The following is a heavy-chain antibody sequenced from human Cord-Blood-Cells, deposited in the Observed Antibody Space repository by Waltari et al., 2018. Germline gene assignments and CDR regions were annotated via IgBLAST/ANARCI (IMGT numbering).Heavy chain of an antibody. CDR2: ISGSGGST. CDR1: GFTFSSYA. J-gene: IGHJ4*02. D-gene: IGHD6-13*01. V-gene: IGHV3-23*01. Sequence: EVQLLESGGGLVQPGGSLRLSCAASGFTFSSYAMSWVRQAPGKGLEWVSAISGSGGSTYYADSVKGRFTISRDNSKNTLYLQMNSLRVEDTAVYYCAKGWYSSSWYTVDYWGQGTLVTVSS. CDR3: AKGWYSSSWYTVDY.